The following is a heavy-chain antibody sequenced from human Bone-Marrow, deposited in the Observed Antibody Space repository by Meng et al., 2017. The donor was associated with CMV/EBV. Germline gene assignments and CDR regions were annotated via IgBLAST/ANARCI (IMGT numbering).Heavy chain of an antibody. CDR2: IYYSGST. CDR1: GGSVSSGSYY. Sequence: SETLSLTCTVSGGSVSSGSYYWSWIRQPPGKGLEWIGYIYYSGSTNYNPSLKSRVTIPVDTSKNQFSLKLSSVTAADTAVYYCARDPTIFGVVIKGGRGYYYGMDVWGQGNTVNVSS. D-gene: IGHD3-3*01. J-gene: IGHJ6*02. CDR3: ARDPTIFGVVIKGGRGYYYGMDV. V-gene: IGHV4-61*01.